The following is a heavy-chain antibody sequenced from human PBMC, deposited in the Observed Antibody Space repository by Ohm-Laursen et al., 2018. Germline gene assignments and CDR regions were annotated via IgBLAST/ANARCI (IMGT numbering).Heavy chain of an antibody. Sequence: SDTLSLTCALSGDSVSSNSAAWNWIRQSPSRGLEWLGRTYYRSKWYNDYAVSVKSRITINPDTSKNQFSLQLNSVTPEDTAVYYCARARGGSDLDYGDYYYYYGMDVWGQGTTVTVSS. CDR3: ARARGGSDLDYGDYYYYYGMDV. D-gene: IGHD4-17*01. CDR1: GDSVSSNSAA. V-gene: IGHV6-1*01. J-gene: IGHJ6*02. CDR2: TYYRSKWYN.